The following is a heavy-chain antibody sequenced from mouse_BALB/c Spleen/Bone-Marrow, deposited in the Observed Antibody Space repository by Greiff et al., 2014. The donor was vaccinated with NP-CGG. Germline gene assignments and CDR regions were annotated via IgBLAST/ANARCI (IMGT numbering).Heavy chain of an antibody. J-gene: IGHJ4*01. Sequence: VQLKESGAELVKPGASVKLSCTASGFNIKDIYMHWVRQRPEQGLEWIGRIDPANGYTNYAPKFQGKATITADTSSNTAYLQLSSLTSEDTAVYYCASKKNYYAMDYWGQGTSVTVSS. CDR2: IDPANGYT. CDR3: ASKKNYYAMDY. CDR1: GFNIKDIY. V-gene: IGHV14-3*02.